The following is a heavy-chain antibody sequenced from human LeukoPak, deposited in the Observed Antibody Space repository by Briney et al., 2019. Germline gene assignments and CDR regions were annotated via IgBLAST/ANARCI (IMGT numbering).Heavy chain of an antibody. V-gene: IGHV3-11*04. Sequence: GGSLRLSCAASGFTFSDHYMSWLRQAPGKGLEWVSYISHTGTTMYYADSVKGRFTISRDNAKNSLYLQMNSLRAEDTAVYYCAELGITMIGGVWGKGTTVTISS. CDR3: AELGITMIGGV. CDR1: GFTFSDHY. D-gene: IGHD3-10*02. J-gene: IGHJ6*04. CDR2: ISHTGTTM.